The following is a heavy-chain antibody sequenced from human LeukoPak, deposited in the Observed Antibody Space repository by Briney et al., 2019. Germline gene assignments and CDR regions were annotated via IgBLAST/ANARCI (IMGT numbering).Heavy chain of an antibody. J-gene: IGHJ5*02. CDR1: GGSISSGDYY. D-gene: IGHD6-6*01. Sequence: PSETLSLTCTVSGGSISSGDYYWSWIRQPPGNGLEWIGYIYYNGSTYYNPSLKSRVTISVDTSKNQFSLKLSSVTAADTAVYYCARGSSSSGWFDPWGQGTLVTVSS. CDR2: IYYNGST. CDR3: ARGSSSSGWFDP. V-gene: IGHV4-30-4*01.